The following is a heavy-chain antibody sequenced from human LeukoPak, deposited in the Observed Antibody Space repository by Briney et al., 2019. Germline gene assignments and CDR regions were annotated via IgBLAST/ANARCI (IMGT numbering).Heavy chain of an antibody. CDR2: IYYSGST. J-gene: IGHJ5*02. D-gene: IGHD3-22*01. CDR1: GGSISSSSYY. V-gene: IGHV4-39*01. Sequence: RTSETLSLTCTVSGGSISSSSYYWGWIRQPPGKGLEWIGSIYYSGSTYYNPSLKSRVTISVDTSKNQFSLKLSSVTAADTAVYYCARTPVVVTKTNWFDPWGQGTLVTVSS. CDR3: ARTPVVVTKTNWFDP.